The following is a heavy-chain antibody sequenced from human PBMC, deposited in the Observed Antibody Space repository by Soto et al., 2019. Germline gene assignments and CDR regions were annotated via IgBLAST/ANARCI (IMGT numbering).Heavy chain of an antibody. CDR2: IWYDGSNK. Sequence: GGALRLSCAASGFTFSNYGMHWVRQAPGKGLEWVAVIWYDGSNKYYADSVKGRFTISRDNSKNTLYLQMNSLRVEDTAVYYCARGGSGSYHLDYWGQGSLVTVSS. D-gene: IGHD1-26*01. CDR3: ARGGSGSYHLDY. J-gene: IGHJ4*02. CDR1: GFTFSNYG. V-gene: IGHV3-33*01.